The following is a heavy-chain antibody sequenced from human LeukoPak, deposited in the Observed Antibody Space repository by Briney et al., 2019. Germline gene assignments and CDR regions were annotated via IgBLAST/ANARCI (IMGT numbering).Heavy chain of an antibody. D-gene: IGHD3-3*01. J-gene: IGHJ4*02. V-gene: IGHV3-49*03. CDR3: TRGSDTVFGVARDGFDY. Sequence: GGSLRLSCTASGFTFGDYVMSWFRQAPGKGLEWVGFIRSKAFGGTTEYAASVKRSFTFSRDDSESIAYLKMNSLKTDDKAIYYCTRGSDTVFGVARDGFDYWGQGTLVTVSS. CDR1: GFTFGDYV. CDR2: IRSKAFGGTT.